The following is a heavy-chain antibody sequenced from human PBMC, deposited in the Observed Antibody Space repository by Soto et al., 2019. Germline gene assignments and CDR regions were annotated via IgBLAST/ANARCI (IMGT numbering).Heavy chain of an antibody. CDR2: INHSGST. Sequence: PSETLSLTCAVYGVSFSGYYWSWIRQPPGKGLEWIGEINHSGSTNYNPSLKSRVTISVDTSKNQFSLKLSSVTAADTAVYYCARGRVTMVRGVIINPYYYYGMDVWGQGTTVTVSS. V-gene: IGHV4-34*01. D-gene: IGHD3-10*01. J-gene: IGHJ6*02. CDR3: ARGRVTMVRGVIINPYYYYGMDV. CDR1: GVSFSGYY.